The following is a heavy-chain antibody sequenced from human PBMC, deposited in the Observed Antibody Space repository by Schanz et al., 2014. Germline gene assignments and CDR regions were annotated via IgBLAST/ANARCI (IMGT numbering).Heavy chain of an antibody. V-gene: IGHV3-11*01. CDR3: VRGRGYSGGHFDY. CDR1: GFSFSAYY. Sequence: PGGSLRLSCAASGFSFSAYYMSWIRQAPGKGLAWVSYIGTLTTTKNYADSVEGRFTISRDNAKNSLLLQMNSLTADDTAVYYCVRGRGYSGGHFDYWGQGTLVTVSS. D-gene: IGHD2-15*01. J-gene: IGHJ4*02. CDR2: IGTLTTTK.